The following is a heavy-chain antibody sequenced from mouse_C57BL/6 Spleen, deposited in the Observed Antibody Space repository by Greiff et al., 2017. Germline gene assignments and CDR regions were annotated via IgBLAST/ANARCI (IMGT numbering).Heavy chain of an antibody. Sequence: QVQLQQPGAELVKPGASVKMSCKASGYTFTSYWITWVKQRPGQGLEWIGDIYPGSGSTNYNEKFKSKATLTVDTSSSTAYMQLSSLTSEDSAVYYCARDEGLGRGWFAYWGQGTLVTVSA. CDR2: IYPGSGST. CDR1: GYTFTSYW. D-gene: IGHD4-1*01. J-gene: IGHJ3*01. CDR3: ARDEGLGRGWFAY. V-gene: IGHV1-55*01.